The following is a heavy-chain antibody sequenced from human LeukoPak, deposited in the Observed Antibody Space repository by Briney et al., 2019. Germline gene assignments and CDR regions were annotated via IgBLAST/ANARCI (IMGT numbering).Heavy chain of an antibody. J-gene: IGHJ4*02. V-gene: IGHV3-30*02. CDR2: MRNDGNNK. D-gene: IGHD4-17*01. CDR1: GFTFSSYD. Sequence: GGSLRLSCAASGFTFSSYDVHWVRQAPGKGLEWVAFMRNDGNNKYYAHSVKGRFTISRDNSKNTLFLQMNSLRPEDTAVYYCAKDSLGTRTVTLDYWGQGTLVTVSS. CDR3: AKDSLGTRTVTLDY.